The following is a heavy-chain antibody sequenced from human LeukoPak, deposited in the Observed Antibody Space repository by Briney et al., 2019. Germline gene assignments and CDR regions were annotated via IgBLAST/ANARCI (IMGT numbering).Heavy chain of an antibody. CDR2: VYYSGST. Sequence: SETLSLTCTVSGGSISSSRYYWGWIRQPPGKGLEWIGSVYYSGSTYDNPSLKSRVTISVDKPKNQFSLRLSSVTAADTAVYYCASSAQLGPSNWFDPWGQGTLVTVSS. CDR3: ASSAQLGPSNWFDP. J-gene: IGHJ5*02. CDR1: GGSISSSRYY. D-gene: IGHD6-13*01. V-gene: IGHV4-39*01.